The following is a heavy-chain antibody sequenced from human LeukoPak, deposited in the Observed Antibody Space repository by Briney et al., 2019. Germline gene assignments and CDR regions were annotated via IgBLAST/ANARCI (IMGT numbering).Heavy chain of an antibody. D-gene: IGHD4-11*01. Sequence: GALVKVSCKASGGTFSSYAISWVRQAPGQGLEWMGRIIPIFGIANYAQKFQGRVTSTADKSTSTAYMELSSLRSEDTAVYYCARGMGYSNYYFDYWGQGTLVTVSS. CDR2: IIPIFGIA. J-gene: IGHJ4*02. V-gene: IGHV1-69*04. CDR1: GGTFSSYA. CDR3: ARGMGYSNYYFDY.